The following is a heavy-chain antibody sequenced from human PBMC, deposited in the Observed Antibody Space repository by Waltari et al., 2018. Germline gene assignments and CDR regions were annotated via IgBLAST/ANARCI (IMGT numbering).Heavy chain of an antibody. CDR2: IYYSGTT. CDR1: GGPISSYY. Sequence: QVQLQESGPGLVKPSETLSLTCTVSGGPISSYYWAWIRQPPGKGLDWIGYIYYSGTTNYDPSLKSRVTISVDTSKTQFSLKLSSVTAADTAVYYCARGLGYCSSNRCFDAFDIWGQGTMVTVSS. CDR3: ARGLGYCSSNRCFDAFDI. J-gene: IGHJ3*02. V-gene: IGHV4-59*01. D-gene: IGHD2-2*01.